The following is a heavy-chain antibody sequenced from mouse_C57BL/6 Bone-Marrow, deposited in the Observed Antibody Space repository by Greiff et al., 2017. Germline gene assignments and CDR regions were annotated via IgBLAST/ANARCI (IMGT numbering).Heavy chain of an antibody. CDR1: GFTCRSYG. Sequence: EVKLMESGGDLVKSGGSLKLSCAASGFTCRSYGMSWVRQTPDKRLEWVATISSGGSYTYYPDSVKGRFTISRDNAKNTLYLQMSSLKSEDTAMYYCASPITTVYYYAMDSWGQGTSVTVSS. J-gene: IGHJ4*01. CDR3: ASPITTVYYYAMDS. V-gene: IGHV5-6*01. CDR2: ISSGGSYT. D-gene: IGHD1-1*01.